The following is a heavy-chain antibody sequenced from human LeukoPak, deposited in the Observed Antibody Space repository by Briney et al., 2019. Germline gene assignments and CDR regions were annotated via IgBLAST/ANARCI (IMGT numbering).Heavy chain of an antibody. CDR2: ICYSVST. Sequence: PSETLSLTCTVSGGSIGNYSWSWIRQPPGKGLEWIGYICYSVSTDYNPSLKSRVTISADTSKNQFSLRLTSVTAADTAVYCARFRGRSAYYLDYWGQGTLVTVSS. V-gene: IGHV4-59*01. CDR1: GGSIGNYS. CDR3: ARFRGRSAYYLDY. D-gene: IGHD2-15*01. J-gene: IGHJ4*02.